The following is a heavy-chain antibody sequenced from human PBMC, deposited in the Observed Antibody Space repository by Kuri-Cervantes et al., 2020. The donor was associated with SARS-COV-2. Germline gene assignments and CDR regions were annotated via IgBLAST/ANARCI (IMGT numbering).Heavy chain of an antibody. CDR3: ARDVGATTAYYYYYMDV. CDR2: IYISGST. D-gene: IGHD1-26*01. CDR1: GASINDYY. J-gene: IGHJ6*03. Sequence: SQTLSLTCAVSGASINDYYWTWIRQPAGKKLEWIGRIYISGSTNYNPSLKSRVTTSLDTSTNHFSLKLTSVTAADTAVYYCARDVGATTAYYYYYMDVWGKGTTVTVSS. V-gene: IGHV4-4*07.